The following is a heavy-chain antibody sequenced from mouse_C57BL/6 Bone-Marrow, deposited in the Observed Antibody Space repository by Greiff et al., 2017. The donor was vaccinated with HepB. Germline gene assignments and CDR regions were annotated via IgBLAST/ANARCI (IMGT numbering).Heavy chain of an antibody. CDR1: GFTFSSYT. V-gene: IGHV5-9*01. Sequence: EVKLMESGGGLVKPGGSLKLSCAASGFTFSSYTMSWVRQTPEKRLEWVATISGGGGNTYYPDSVKGRFTISIDNAKNTLYMQMSSLRSEDTALYYCAVYDYFTGWARDYWGQGTSVTVSS. CDR3: AVYDYFTGWARDY. D-gene: IGHD2-4*01. CDR2: ISGGGGNT. J-gene: IGHJ4*01.